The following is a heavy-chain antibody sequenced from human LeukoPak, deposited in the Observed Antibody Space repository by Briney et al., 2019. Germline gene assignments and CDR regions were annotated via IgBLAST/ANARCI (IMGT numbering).Heavy chain of an antibody. CDR1: GFTVSSNY. V-gene: IGHV3-66*01. CDR3: ARDRRDGYCLGH. J-gene: IGHJ4*02. CDR2: IYSGGST. Sequence: GGSLRLSCAASGFTVSSNYMSWVRQAPGKGLEWVSVIYSGGSTYYADSVKGRFTISRDSSKNTVNLQMNSLRAEDTAVYYCARDRRDGYCLGHWGQGTLVTVSS. D-gene: IGHD5-24*01.